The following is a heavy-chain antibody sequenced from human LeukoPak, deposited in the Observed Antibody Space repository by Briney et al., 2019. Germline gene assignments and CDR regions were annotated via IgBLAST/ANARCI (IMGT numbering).Heavy chain of an antibody. CDR2: ISSSSSYI. Sequence: GGSLRLSCAASGFTFSSYAMSWVRQAPGKGLEWVSSISSSSSYIYYADSVKGRFTISRDNAKNSLYLQMNSLRAEDTAVYYCARDWGYCSSTSCYAPFDYWGQGTLVTVSS. CDR1: GFTFSSYA. CDR3: ARDWGYCSSTSCYAPFDY. D-gene: IGHD2-2*01. V-gene: IGHV3-21*01. J-gene: IGHJ4*02.